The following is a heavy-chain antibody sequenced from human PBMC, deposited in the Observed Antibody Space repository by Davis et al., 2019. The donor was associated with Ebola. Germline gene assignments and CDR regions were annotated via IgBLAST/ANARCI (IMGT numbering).Heavy chain of an antibody. Sequence: SQTPSLTRAVYRGSFSGYSWSWIRPPPGKGLEWIGEINHSGSTNYNPSLKSRVTISVDTSKNQFSLKLSSVTAADTAGYYCASTWSGKYYYYYGMDVWGQGTTVTVSS. CDR2: INHSGST. V-gene: IGHV4-34*01. CDR3: ASTWSGKYYYYYGMDV. CDR1: RGSFSGYS. D-gene: IGHD2-15*01. J-gene: IGHJ6*02.